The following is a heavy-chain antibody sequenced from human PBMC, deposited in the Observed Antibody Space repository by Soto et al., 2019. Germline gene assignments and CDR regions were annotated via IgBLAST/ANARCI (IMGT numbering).Heavy chain of an antibody. CDR1: GGHSTTFD. CDR3: ATDVLAVFNYYSEA. J-gene: IGHJ6*02. D-gene: IGHD3-22*01. Sequence: PSLTIRLTRIVAGGHSTTFDCRRILQFPGKGHAWIAYTSYTQNTNYTPSLKSRVTSSRDTSKNQLSIKLASVTAADTAVYYCATDVLAVFNYYSEARGQGTSVPVFS. CDR2: TSYTQNT. V-gene: IGHV4-59*13.